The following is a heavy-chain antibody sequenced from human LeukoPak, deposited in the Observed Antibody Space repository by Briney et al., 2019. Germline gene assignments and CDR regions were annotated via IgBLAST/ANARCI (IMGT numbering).Heavy chain of an antibody. CDR3: AICSSTWSGDRPDS. CDR1: GGTFRNYP. D-gene: IGHD2-2*01. Sequence: SVTVSCKASGGTFRNYPISWVRQAPGQGLEWMGGILPIFRMTNYAEKFQGRVTITADESTTTAYLELNSLRSEDTAVYDCAICSSTWSGDRPDSWGQGSLVTVSS. J-gene: IGHJ4*02. CDR2: ILPIFRMT. V-gene: IGHV1-69*13.